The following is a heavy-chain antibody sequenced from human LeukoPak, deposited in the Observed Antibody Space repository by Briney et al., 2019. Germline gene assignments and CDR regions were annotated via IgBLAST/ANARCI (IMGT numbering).Heavy chain of an antibody. CDR1: GYTFTSYD. J-gene: IGHJ4*02. V-gene: IGHV1-8*01. D-gene: IGHD5-24*01. Sequence: ASVKVSCKASGYTFTSYDINWVRQATGQGPEWMGWMSPNSGNTGYAQKFQGRVTMTRSTSMSTAYMELSSLRSEDTAMYYCAREARWLQYRLLENWGQGTLVTVSS. CDR3: AREARWLQYRLLEN. CDR2: MSPNSGNT.